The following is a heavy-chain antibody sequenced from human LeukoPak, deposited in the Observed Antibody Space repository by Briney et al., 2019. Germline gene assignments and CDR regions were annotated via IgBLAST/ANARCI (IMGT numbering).Heavy chain of an antibody. CDR3: ARLYSSVLSYYYYMDV. D-gene: IGHD6-25*01. CDR1: GYTFTSYG. V-gene: IGHV1-18*01. CDR2: ISAYNGNT. Sequence: GASVKVSCKASGYTFTSYGISWVRQAPGQGLEWMGWISAYNGNTNYAQKLQGRVTMTTDTSTSTAYMELRSLRSDDTAVYYCARLYSSVLSYYYYMDVWGKGTTVTISS. J-gene: IGHJ6*03.